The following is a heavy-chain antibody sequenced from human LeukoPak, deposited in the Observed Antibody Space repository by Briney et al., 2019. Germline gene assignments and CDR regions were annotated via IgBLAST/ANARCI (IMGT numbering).Heavy chain of an antibody. CDR1: GFTFSSYA. J-gene: IGHJ3*02. CDR3: AKDVGHSSGWWDDAFDI. D-gene: IGHD6-19*01. CDR2: ISGSGGST. Sequence: QTGGSLRLSCAASGFTFSSYAMSWVRQARGKGLEWVSAISGSGGSTYYADSVKGRFTISRDNSNDTLYLQMNSLRAEDTAVYYCAKDVGHSSGWWDDAFDIWGQGTMVTVSS. V-gene: IGHV3-23*01.